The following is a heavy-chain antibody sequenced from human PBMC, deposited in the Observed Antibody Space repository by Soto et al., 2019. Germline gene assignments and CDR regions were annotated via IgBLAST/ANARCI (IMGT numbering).Heavy chain of an antibody. J-gene: IGHJ4*02. D-gene: IGHD3-22*01. CDR3: AREDYYDSSGRLSGGIDY. CDR1: GFTFSSYA. CDR2: ISYDGSNK. Sequence: GGSLRLSCAASGFTFSSYAMHWVRQAPGKGLEWVAVISYDGSNKYYADSVKGRFTISRDNSKNTLYLQMNSLRAEDTAVYYCAREDYYDSSGRLSGGIDYWGQGTLVTVSS. V-gene: IGHV3-30-3*01.